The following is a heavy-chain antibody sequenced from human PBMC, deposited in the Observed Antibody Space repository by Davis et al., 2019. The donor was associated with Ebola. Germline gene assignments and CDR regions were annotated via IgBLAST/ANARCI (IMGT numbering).Heavy chain of an antibody. CDR1: GGSFSGYY. Sequence: GSLRLSCAVYGGSFSGYYWSWIRQPPGKGLEWIGEINHSGSTNYNPSLKSRVTISVDTSKNQFSLKLSSVTAADTAVYYCARKPARVRNWFDPWGQGTLVSVSS. J-gene: IGHJ5*02. V-gene: IGHV4-34*01. D-gene: IGHD3-3*01. CDR2: INHSGST. CDR3: ARKPARVRNWFDP.